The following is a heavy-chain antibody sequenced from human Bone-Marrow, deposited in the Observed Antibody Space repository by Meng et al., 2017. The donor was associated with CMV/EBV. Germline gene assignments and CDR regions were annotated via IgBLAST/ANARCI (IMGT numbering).Heavy chain of an antibody. V-gene: IGHV1-3*02. Sequence: ASVKVSCKASGYTFTSYAMHWVRQAPGQRLEWMGWSNAGNGNTKYSQEFQGRVTITRDTSASTAYMELSSLRSEDTAVYYCASDGIAAANYYYGMDVWGLGTTVTVSS. CDR2: SNAGNGNT. CDR1: GYTFTSYA. D-gene: IGHD6-13*01. J-gene: IGHJ6*02. CDR3: ASDGIAAANYYYGMDV.